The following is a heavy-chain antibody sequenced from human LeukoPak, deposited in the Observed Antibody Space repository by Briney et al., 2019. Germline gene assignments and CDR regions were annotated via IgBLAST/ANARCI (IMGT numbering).Heavy chain of an antibody. D-gene: IGHD3-10*01. CDR2: IYHSGST. J-gene: IGHJ6*04. Sequence: SETLSLTCAVSGGSISSGGYSWSWIRQPPGKGLEWIGYIYHSGSTYYNPSLKSRVTISVDRSKNQFSLKLSSVTAADTAVYYCATTGSGSFYYYGMDVWGKGTTVTVSS. CDR1: GGSISSGGYS. V-gene: IGHV4-30-2*01. CDR3: ATTGSGSFYYYGMDV.